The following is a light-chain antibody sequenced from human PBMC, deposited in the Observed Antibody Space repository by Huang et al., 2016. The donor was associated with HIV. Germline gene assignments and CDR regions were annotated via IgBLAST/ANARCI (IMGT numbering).Light chain of an antibody. J-gene: IGKJ3*01. Sequence: RVLTQSPVPLSVSPGEIATLSCRASQSVSSKLVWYQQKPGQAPRRLLYGASTRATGIPARCSGSGSGTEFTLTISSLQSEDFAVYYCQQYNNWPFTFGPGTRVDIK. CDR1: QSVSSK. V-gene: IGKV3-15*01. CDR2: GAS. CDR3: QQYNNWPFT.